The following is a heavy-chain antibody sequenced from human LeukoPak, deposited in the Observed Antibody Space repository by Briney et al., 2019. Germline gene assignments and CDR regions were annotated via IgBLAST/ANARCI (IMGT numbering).Heavy chain of an antibody. D-gene: IGHD3-3*01. CDR2: ISWNSGSI. V-gene: IGHV3-9*01. CDR3: AKGEYDFWSGPTGFDP. CDR1: GFTFDDYA. Sequence: GRSLRLSCAASGFTFDDYAMHWVRQAPGKGLEGVSGISWNSGSIGYADSVKGRFTISGDNAKNSLYLQMNSLRAEDTALYYCAKGEYDFWSGPTGFDPWGQGTLVTVSS. J-gene: IGHJ5*02.